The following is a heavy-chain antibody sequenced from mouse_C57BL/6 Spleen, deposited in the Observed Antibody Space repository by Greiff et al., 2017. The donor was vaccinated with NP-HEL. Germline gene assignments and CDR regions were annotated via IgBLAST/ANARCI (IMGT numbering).Heavy chain of an antibody. D-gene: IGHD2-4*01. Sequence: VQLKQSGTVLARPGASVKMSCKTSGYTFTSYWMHWVKQRPGQGLEWIGAIYPGNSDTSYNQKFKGKAKLTAVTSASTAYMELSSLTNEDSAVYYCTRPLYDYDYAMDYWGQGTSVTVSS. CDR2: IYPGNSDT. V-gene: IGHV1-5*01. CDR3: TRPLYDYDYAMDY. CDR1: GYTFTSYW. J-gene: IGHJ4*01.